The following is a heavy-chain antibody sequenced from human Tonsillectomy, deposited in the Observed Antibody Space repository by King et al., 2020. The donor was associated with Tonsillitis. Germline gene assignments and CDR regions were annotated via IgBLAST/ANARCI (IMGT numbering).Heavy chain of an antibody. CDR2: IFTVGGT. CDR3: ARAVITATLGDY. CDR1: GFTVSSNY. Sequence: VQLVESGGGLVQPGGSLRLSCAASGFTVSSNYMNWVRQAPGKGREWVSFIFTVGGTYYADPVKGRFTISRDNSKNTLYLQMNSLRAEETAVYYWARAVITATLGDYWGQGTLVTVSS. V-gene: IGHV3-66*01. J-gene: IGHJ4*02. D-gene: IGHD1-14*01.